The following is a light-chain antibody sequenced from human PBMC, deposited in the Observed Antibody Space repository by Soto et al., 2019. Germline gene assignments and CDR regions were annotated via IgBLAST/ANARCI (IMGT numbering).Light chain of an antibody. J-gene: IGKJ3*01. CDR1: QDISDY. CDR2: DAS. CDR3: QQYQSLPFT. V-gene: IGKV1-33*01. Sequence: DIPMTQSPSSLSASVGDRVTITCQASQDISDYLIWYHQKPGKAPKFLIYDASYLETGVPSRFSESGSGTDFTFTISSLQPEDIGTYYCQQYQSLPFTFGPGTTVDIK.